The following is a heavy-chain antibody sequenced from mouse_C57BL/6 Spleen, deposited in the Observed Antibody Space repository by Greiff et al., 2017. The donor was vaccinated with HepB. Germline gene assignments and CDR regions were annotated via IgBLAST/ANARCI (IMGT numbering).Heavy chain of an antibody. Sequence: EVMLVESGGDLVKPGGSLKLSCAASGFTFSSYGMSWVRQTPDKRLEWVATISSGGSYTYYPDSVKGRFTISRDNAKNTLYLQMSSLKSEDTAMYYCARLGDYDGAWFAYWGQGTLVTVSA. CDR2: ISSGGSYT. CDR1: GFTFSSYG. D-gene: IGHD2-4*01. V-gene: IGHV5-6*02. J-gene: IGHJ3*01. CDR3: ARLGDYDGAWFAY.